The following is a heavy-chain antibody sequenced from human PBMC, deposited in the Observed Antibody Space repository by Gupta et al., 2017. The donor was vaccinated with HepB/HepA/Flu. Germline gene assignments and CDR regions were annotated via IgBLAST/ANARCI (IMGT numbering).Heavy chain of an antibody. Sequence: QVQLQESGPRLVKPSETLSLTFSVSGASMSTSYWSWIRQPPGKGLEWIGYIYYNGDTNYNPSLKSRLTISVDTSENHFSLKLNSVTAADTAVYYGAGHGVGTSPYFGMEVWGRGTTVTVSS. D-gene: IGHD3-3*01. J-gene: IGHJ6*02. CDR3: AGHGVGTSPYFGMEV. V-gene: IGHV4-59*08. CDR2: IYYNGDT. CDR1: GASMSTSY.